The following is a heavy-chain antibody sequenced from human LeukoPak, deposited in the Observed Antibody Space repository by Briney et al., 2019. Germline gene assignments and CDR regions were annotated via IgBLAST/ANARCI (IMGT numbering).Heavy chain of an antibody. CDR2: ISYDGSNK. V-gene: IGHV3-30*04. CDR3: ARVRFGAYGMDV. CDR1: GFTFSSYA. D-gene: IGHD3-10*01. J-gene: IGHJ6*02. Sequence: GRPLRLSCAASGFTFSSYAMHWVRQAPGKGLEWVAVISYDGSNKYYADSVKGRFTISRDNSKNTLYLQMNSLRAEDTAVYYCARVRFGAYGMDVWGQGTTVTVSS.